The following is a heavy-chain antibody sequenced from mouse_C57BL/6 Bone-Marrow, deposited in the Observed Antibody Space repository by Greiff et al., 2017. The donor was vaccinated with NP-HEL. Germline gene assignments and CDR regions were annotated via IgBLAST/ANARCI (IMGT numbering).Heavy chain of an antibody. CDR3: AKGGVTYYGSSYVAY. CDR2: IYPRSGNT. V-gene: IGHV1-81*01. D-gene: IGHD1-1*01. J-gene: IGHJ3*01. CDR1: GYTFTSYG. Sequence: QVQLQQSGAELARPGASVKLSCKASGYTFTSYGISWVKQRTGQGLEWIGEIYPRSGNTYYNEKFKGKATLTADKSSSTAYMELRSLTSEDSAVYFCAKGGVTYYGSSYVAYWGQGTLVTVSA.